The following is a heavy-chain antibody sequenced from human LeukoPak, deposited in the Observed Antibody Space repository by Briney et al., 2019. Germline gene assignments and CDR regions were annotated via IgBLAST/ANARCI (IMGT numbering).Heavy chain of an antibody. CDR2: IYSGGST. D-gene: IGHD3-9*01. J-gene: IGHJ4*02. CDR3: ARSTVSENYDILTGYSIYFDY. V-gene: IGHV3-53*01. Sequence: GGSLRLSCAASGFTVSSNYMSWVRQAPGKGLEWVSVIYSGGSTYYADSVKGRFTISRDNSKNTLYLQMNSLRAEDTAVYYCARSTVSENYDILTGYSIYFDYWGQGTLSPSPQ. CDR1: GFTVSSNY.